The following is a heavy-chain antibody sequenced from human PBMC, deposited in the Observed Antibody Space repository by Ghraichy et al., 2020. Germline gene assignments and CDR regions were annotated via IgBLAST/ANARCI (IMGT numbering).Heavy chain of an antibody. CDR3: PRDRGSTGSYGMDV. V-gene: IGHV3-30*04. J-gene: IGHJ6*02. D-gene: IGHD5/OR15-5a*01. CDR1: GFTFSNYA. CDR2: ISYDGSNK. Sequence: GESLNISCAASGFTFSNYAMHWVRQAPGKGLEWVTVISYDGSNKYYADSVKGRFTVSRESSKNTLYLFMNSLRADDTAVYYCPRDRGSTGSYGMDVWGQGTTVTVSS.